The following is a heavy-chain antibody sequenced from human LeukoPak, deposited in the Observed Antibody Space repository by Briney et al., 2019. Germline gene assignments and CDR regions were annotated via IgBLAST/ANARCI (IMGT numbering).Heavy chain of an antibody. V-gene: IGHV4-38-2*02. D-gene: IGHD3-10*01. J-gene: IGHJ4*02. CDR3: ARDPSMVRGESFDY. Sequence: SETLSLTCTVSGYSISSGYYWGWIRPPPGKGLEWIGSIYHSGSTYYNPSPKSRVTISVDTSKNQFSLKLSSVTAADTAVYYCARDPSMVRGESFDYWGQGTLVTVSS. CDR1: GYSISSGYY. CDR2: IYHSGST.